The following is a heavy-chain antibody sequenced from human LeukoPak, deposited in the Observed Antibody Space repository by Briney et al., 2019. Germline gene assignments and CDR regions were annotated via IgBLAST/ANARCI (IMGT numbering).Heavy chain of an antibody. J-gene: IGHJ4*02. Sequence: PGGSLRLSCAASGFTFSDYYMSWIRQPPGKGLEWIGSIYYSGSTYYNPSLKSRVTVSVDTSKNQFSLKLSSVTAADTAVYYCARVLTMFRGGFDYWGQGTLVTVSS. V-gene: IGHV4-38-2*01. D-gene: IGHD3-10*01. CDR2: IYYSGST. CDR1: GFTFSDYY. CDR3: ARVLTMFRGGFDY.